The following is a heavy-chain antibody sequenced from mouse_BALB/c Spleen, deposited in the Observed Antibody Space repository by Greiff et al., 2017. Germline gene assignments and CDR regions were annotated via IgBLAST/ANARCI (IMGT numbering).Heavy chain of an antibody. CDR2: IWSGGST. Sequence: VQLVESGPGLVQPSQSLSITCTVSGFSLTSYGVHWVRQSPGEGLEWLGVIWSGGSTDYNAAFISRLSISKDNSKSQVFFKMNSLQANDTAIYYCARGYYRYDGFAYWGQGTLVTVSA. CDR3: ARGYYRYDGFAY. J-gene: IGHJ3*01. V-gene: IGHV2-2*02. D-gene: IGHD2-14*01. CDR1: GFSLTSYG.